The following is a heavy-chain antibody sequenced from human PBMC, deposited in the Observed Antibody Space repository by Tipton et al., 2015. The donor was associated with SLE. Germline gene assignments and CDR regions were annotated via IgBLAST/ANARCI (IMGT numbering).Heavy chain of an antibody. CDR2: THYSGSP. J-gene: IGHJ5*02. CDR3: PIYYHDSTGLHWFDP. CDR1: GGSISSGGYY. Sequence: TLSLTCNVSGGSISSGGYYWSWIRQHPGKGLEWIGYTHYSGSPYYNPSLKSRVTISLDMSRNQFSLRLSSVTAADTAVYYCPIYYHDSTGLHWFDPWGQGTLVTVSS. V-gene: IGHV4-31*03. D-gene: IGHD3-22*01.